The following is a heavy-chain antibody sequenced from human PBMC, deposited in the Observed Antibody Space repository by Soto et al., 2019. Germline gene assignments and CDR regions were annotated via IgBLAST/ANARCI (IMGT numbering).Heavy chain of an antibody. Sequence: ASVKVSCKASGYTFTGYAMHWVRQAPGQRLEWMGWINAGNGNTKYSQKFQGRVTITRDTSTSTAYMELSSLSSADTAVYYCAINVDSGYYVRWFDPWGQGTLVTVSS. CDR2: INAGNGNT. V-gene: IGHV1-3*01. CDR3: AINVDSGYYVRWFDP. D-gene: IGHD3-10*02. J-gene: IGHJ5*02. CDR1: GYTFTGYA.